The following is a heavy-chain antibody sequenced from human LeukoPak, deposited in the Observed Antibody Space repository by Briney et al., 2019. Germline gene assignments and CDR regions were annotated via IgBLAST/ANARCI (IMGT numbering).Heavy chain of an antibody. CDR1: GGSFSGYY. CDR3: ARRGYSGYDYEYFDY. J-gene: IGHJ4*02. CDR2: INHSGST. Sequence: MPSETLSLTCAVYGGSFSGYYWSWIRQPPGKGLERIGEINHSGSTNYNPSLKSRVTISVDTSKNQFSLKLSSVTAADTAVYYCARRGYSGYDYEYFDYWGQGTLVTVSS. D-gene: IGHD5-12*01. V-gene: IGHV4-34*01.